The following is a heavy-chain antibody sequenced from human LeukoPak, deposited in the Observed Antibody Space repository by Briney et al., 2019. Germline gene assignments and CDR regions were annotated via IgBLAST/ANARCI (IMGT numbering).Heavy chain of an antibody. Sequence: PGGSLRLSCAASGFISRNYAMSWVRQAPGKGLEWVSSISASGGTTLYGDSVKGRFTISRDNSKNTLYLQMNSLRAEDTAVYYCARILPGAYYFDYWGQGTLVTVSS. CDR2: ISASGGTT. V-gene: IGHV3-23*01. J-gene: IGHJ4*02. D-gene: IGHD1-14*01. CDR1: GFISRNYA. CDR3: ARILPGAYYFDY.